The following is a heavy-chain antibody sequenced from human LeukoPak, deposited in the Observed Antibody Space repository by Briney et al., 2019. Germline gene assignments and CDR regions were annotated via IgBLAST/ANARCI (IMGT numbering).Heavy chain of an antibody. CDR1: GFTVSANY. D-gene: IGHD2-21*02. CDR3: AGSLAYCGGDCRLGDY. Sequence: GGSLRLSCAASGFTVSANYMTWVRQAPGKGLEWVSVIYSSGSTYYADSAKGRFVISRDNSKNTLYLQMNSLRADDTAVYYCAGSLAYCGGDCRLGDYWGQGTLVTVSS. V-gene: IGHV3-66*01. CDR2: IYSSGST. J-gene: IGHJ4*02.